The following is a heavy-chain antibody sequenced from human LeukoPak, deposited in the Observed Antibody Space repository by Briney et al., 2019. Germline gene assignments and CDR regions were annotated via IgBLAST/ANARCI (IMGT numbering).Heavy chain of an antibody. CDR3: ARSLWEWLRSSRRYYYYGMDV. CDR2: IWYDGSNK. D-gene: IGHD5-12*01. V-gene: IGHV3-33*01. J-gene: IGHJ6*02. CDR1: GFTFSSYG. Sequence: GRSLRLSCAASGFTFSSYGMHWVRQAPGKGLEWVAVIWYDGSNKYYADSVKGRFTISRDNSKNTLYLQMNSLRAEDTAVYYCARSLWEWLRSSRRYYYYGMDVWGQGTTVTVSS.